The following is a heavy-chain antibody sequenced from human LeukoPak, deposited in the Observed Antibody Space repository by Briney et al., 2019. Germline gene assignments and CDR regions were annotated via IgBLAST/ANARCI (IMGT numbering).Heavy chain of an antibody. CDR3: ARGTTVTNAFDI. CDR2: MNPNSGNT. CDR1: GYTFISYD. V-gene: IGHV1-8*03. J-gene: IGHJ3*02. Sequence: ASVKVSCKASGYTFISYDINWVRQVTGQGLEWMGWMNPNSGNTGYAQKFQGRVTITRNTSISTAFMELSSLRSEDTAVYYCARGTTVTNAFDIWGQGTMVTVSS. D-gene: IGHD4-17*01.